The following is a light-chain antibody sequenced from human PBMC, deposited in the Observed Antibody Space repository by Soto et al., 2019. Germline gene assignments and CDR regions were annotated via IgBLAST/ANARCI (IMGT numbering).Light chain of an antibody. Sequence: EIVLTQSPGTLSLSPGERATLSCRASQSVSSSYSAWYQQKPGQAPRLLIYDASNRATGIPARFSGSGSGTDFTLTISSLEPEDFAVYYCQQRSNWITFGQGTRLEIK. CDR3: QQRSNWIT. V-gene: IGKV3D-20*02. J-gene: IGKJ5*01. CDR1: QSVSSSY. CDR2: DAS.